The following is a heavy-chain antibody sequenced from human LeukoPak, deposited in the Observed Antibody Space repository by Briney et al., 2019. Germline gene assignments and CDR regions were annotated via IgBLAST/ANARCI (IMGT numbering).Heavy chain of an antibody. V-gene: IGHV4-4*02. CDR1: GGSISSSNW. CDR2: IYHSGST. Sequence: SGTLSLTCAVSGGSISSSNWWSWVRQPPGKGLEWIGEIYHSGSTNYNPSLKSRVTISVDKSKNQFSLKLSSVTAADTAVYYCARRVVAATPQPFDYWGQGTLVTVSS. D-gene: IGHD2-15*01. J-gene: IGHJ4*02. CDR3: ARRVVAATPQPFDY.